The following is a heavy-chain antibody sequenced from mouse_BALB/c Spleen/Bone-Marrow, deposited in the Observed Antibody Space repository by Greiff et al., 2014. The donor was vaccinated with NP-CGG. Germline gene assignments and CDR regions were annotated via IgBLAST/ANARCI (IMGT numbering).Heavy chain of an antibody. J-gene: IGHJ3*01. CDR1: GYSFAGYT. CDR2: INPYNGGS. D-gene: IGHD1-1*01. V-gene: IGHV1-26*01. Sequence: EVQLQQSGPELVKPGASMKISCKASGYSFAGYTMNWVKQSHGKNLEWIGLINPYNGGSSYNQKFKGKATLTVDRSSSTAYMELISLRSEDSAVYYGAREGYGSSYGFAYWGQGTLVTVSA. CDR3: AREGYGSSYGFAY.